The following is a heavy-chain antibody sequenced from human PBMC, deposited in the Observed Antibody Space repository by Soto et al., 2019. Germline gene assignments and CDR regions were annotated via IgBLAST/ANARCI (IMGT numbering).Heavy chain of an antibody. D-gene: IGHD3-10*01. CDR2: IYHDGCT. Sequence: PSETLSLTCAVSGDSISTNYYWSWVRQPPGRGLEWIGEIYHDGCTHRNPSRKSRVTISVDKSKNLFSLSLTSVTAADTAFYYCVTNFIWFGGGQQSFNPCGQGSLVTV. J-gene: IGHJ5*02. V-gene: IGHV4-4*02. CDR3: VTNFIWFGGGQQSFNP. CDR1: GDSISTNYY.